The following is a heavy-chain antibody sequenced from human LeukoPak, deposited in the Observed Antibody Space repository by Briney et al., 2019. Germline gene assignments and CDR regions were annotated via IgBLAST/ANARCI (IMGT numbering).Heavy chain of an antibody. V-gene: IGHV3-33*01. CDR3: ARETKGYSSSWYVFRTRATDY. CDR1: GFTFSSYG. Sequence: GGSLRLSCAASGFTFSSYGMHWVRQAPGKGLEWVAVIWYDGSNKYYADSVKGRFTISRDNSKNTLYLQMNSLRAEDTAVYYCARETKGYSSSWYVFRTRATDYCGQGTLVTVSS. J-gene: IGHJ4*02. D-gene: IGHD6-13*01. CDR2: IWYDGSNK.